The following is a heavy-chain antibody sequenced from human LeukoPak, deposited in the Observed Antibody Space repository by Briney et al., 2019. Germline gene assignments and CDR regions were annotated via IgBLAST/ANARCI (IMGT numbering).Heavy chain of an antibody. CDR1: GGTFSSYA. V-gene: IGHV1-69*05. J-gene: IGHJ4*02. CDR2: IIPIFGTA. CDR3: ARGPLGRRGYSGCVTFDY. D-gene: IGHD5-12*01. Sequence: SVKVSCKASGGTFSSYATSWVRQAPGQGLEWMGRIIPIFGTANYAQKFQGRVTITTDESTSTAYMELSSLRSEDTAVYYCARGPLGRRGYSGCVTFDYWGQGTLVTVSS.